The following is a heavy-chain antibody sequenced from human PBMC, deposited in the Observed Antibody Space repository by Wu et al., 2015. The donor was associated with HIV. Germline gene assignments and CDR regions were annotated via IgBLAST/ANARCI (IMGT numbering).Heavy chain of an antibody. CDR2: ANPNSGNT. CDR1: GYTFTYYD. Sequence: QVQLVQSGAEVKKPGASVEVSCKASGYTFTYYDINWVRQATGQGLEWMGWANPNSGNTGYAQKFQGRVTMTRDTSITTAYMELNSLRSEDTAIYYCARQRAYTSGWYIFDYWGQGTLVTVSS. D-gene: IGHD6-19*01. CDR3: ARQRAYTSGWYIFDY. J-gene: IGHJ4*02. V-gene: IGHV1-8*01.